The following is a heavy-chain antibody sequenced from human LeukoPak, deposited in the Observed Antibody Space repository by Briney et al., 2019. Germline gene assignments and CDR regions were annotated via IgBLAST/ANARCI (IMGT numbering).Heavy chain of an antibody. CDR3: ARDRTKWELGY. J-gene: IGHJ4*02. CDR1: GYTFTCYH. V-gene: IGHV1-2*02. D-gene: IGHD1-26*01. Sequence: ASVKVSCKASGYTFTCYHMHWVRQAPGQGLEWMGWINPNSGGTNYAQKFQGRVTMTRDTSISTAYMELSRLRSDDTAVYYCARDRTKWELGYWGQGTLVTVSS. CDR2: INPNSGGT.